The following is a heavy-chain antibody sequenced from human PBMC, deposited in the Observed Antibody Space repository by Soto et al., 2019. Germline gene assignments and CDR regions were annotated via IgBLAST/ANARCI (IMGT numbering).Heavy chain of an antibody. Sequence: PSETLSLTCSVHGWSFSGYYWTWIRQPPGKGLEWIGDINHSGSTNYNSSLKSRVTISVDTSKNQLSLKLRSVTAADTAVYYCAREEVPQWFTRGYYGMDVWGQGTTVTVSS. V-gene: IGHV4-34*01. D-gene: IGHD2-2*01. CDR1: GWSFSGYY. J-gene: IGHJ6*02. CDR2: INHSGST. CDR3: AREEVPQWFTRGYYGMDV.